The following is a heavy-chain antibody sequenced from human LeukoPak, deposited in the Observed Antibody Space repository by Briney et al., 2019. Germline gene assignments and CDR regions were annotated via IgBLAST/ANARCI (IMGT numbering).Heavy chain of an antibody. J-gene: IGHJ4*02. Sequence: GGSLRLSCAASGFNFTSHWMTWARQAPGKGLEWVANIKEDGSEQYYVDSVKGRFTISRDNAKNSLYLQMNSLRAEDTAIYYCARSGPNYLPPPPIDYWGQGTLVTVSS. V-gene: IGHV3-7*01. CDR3: ARSGPNYLPPPPIDY. CDR1: GFNFTSHW. CDR2: IKEDGSEQ. D-gene: IGHD1-7*01.